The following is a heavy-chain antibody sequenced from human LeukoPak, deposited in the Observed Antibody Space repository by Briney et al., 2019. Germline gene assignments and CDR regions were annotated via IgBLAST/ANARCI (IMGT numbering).Heavy chain of an antibody. CDR3: ALVVPAADNFDY. V-gene: IGHV1-18*01. CDR2: ISAYNGNT. CDR1: GYTFTSYG. J-gene: IGHJ4*02. D-gene: IGHD2-2*01. Sequence: ASVKVSCTASGYTFTSYGISWVRQAPGQGLEWMGWISAYNGNTNYAQKLQGRVTMTTDTSTSTAYMELRSLRSDDTAVYYCALVVPAADNFDYWGQGTLVTVSS.